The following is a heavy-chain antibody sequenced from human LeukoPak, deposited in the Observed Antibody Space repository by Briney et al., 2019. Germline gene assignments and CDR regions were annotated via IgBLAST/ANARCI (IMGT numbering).Heavy chain of an antibody. Sequence: PGGSLRLSCAASGFTFSRNGMTWVRQAPGKGLEWVSAISGSGGSTYYADSVKGRFTISRDTSKNALYLQMNSLRVEDTAVYYCAKVGQNYDILTYYFDYWGQGTLVTVSS. J-gene: IGHJ4*02. D-gene: IGHD3-9*01. CDR2: ISGSGGST. V-gene: IGHV3-23*01. CDR3: AKVGQNYDILTYYFDY. CDR1: GFTFSRNG.